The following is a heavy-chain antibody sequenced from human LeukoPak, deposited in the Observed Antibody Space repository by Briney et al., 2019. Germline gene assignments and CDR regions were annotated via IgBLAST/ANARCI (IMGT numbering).Heavy chain of an antibody. J-gene: IGHJ4*02. CDR3: ARADSTGYSFFDY. CDR2: ISSSGYI. D-gene: IGHD3-22*01. CDR1: GFTFTNYN. Sequence: GGSLRLSCAASGFTFTNYNMNWVRQAPGKGLEWVSSISSSGYIYYADSLKGRFTISRDNAKNSLYLQMNSLRAEDTAVYYCARADSTGYSFFDYWGQGTLVTVPS. V-gene: IGHV3-21*01.